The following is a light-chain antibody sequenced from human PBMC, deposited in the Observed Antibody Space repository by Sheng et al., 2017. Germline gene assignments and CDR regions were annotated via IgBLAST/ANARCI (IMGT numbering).Light chain of an antibody. CDR3: SSYISTSTVL. CDR2: DVD. Sequence: QSALTQPASVSGSPGQSITISCTGTSSDIGGYNYVSWYQQHPGKAPKLMIYDVDNRPSGVSNRFSGSKSGNTASLTISGLQAEDEADYYCSSYISTSTVLFGGGTKLTVL. CDR1: SSDIGGYNY. J-gene: IGLJ2*01. V-gene: IGLV2-14*03.